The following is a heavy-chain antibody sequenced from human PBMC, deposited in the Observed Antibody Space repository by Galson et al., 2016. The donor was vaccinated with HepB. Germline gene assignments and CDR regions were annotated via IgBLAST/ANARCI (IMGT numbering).Heavy chain of an antibody. D-gene: IGHD5-18*01. Sequence: SLRLSCAGSGFTFSSYWMHWVRQVPGKGLVWVSRINSDGSSTSYADSVKGRFNISRDNAKNTLYLQMNSLRAEDTAVYYCARVVRIGPLGYSYGPDAPVIVWGQGTLVTVSS. CDR3: ARVVRIGPLGYSYGPDAPVIV. CDR2: INSDGSST. V-gene: IGHV3-74*01. CDR1: GFTFSSYW. J-gene: IGHJ4*02.